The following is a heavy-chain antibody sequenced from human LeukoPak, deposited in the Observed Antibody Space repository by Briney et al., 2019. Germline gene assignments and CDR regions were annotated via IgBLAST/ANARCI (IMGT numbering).Heavy chain of an antibody. D-gene: IGHD3-3*01. V-gene: IGHV4-34*01. Sequence: SETLSLTCAVYGGSFSGYYWSWIRQPPGKGLEWIGEINHSGSTNYNPSLKSRVTISVDTSKNQFSLKLSSVTAADTAVYYCAPSPVTIFGVAPGDYWGQGTLVTVSS. CDR2: INHSGST. CDR3: APSPVTIFGVAPGDY. CDR1: GGSFSGYY. J-gene: IGHJ4*02.